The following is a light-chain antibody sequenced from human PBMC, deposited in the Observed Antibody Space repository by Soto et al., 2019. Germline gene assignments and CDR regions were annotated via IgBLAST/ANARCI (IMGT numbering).Light chain of an antibody. CDR1: QRVSRN. V-gene: IGKV3-15*01. CDR2: DAS. Sequence: EIVMTQSPAPLSVSPGERATLSCRASQRVSRNLAWYQQKPGQAPRLLIYDASPRATGIPDRFSGSGSETEFTLTISSLQSEDYAIYYCQQYNSWPPGTFGQGTKVDI. CDR3: QQYNSWPPGT. J-gene: IGKJ1*01.